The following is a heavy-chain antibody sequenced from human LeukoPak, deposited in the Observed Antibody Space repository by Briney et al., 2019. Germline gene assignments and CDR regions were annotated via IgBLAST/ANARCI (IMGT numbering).Heavy chain of an antibody. CDR2: IYYSGST. CDR3: ARAPSFLVGGLEY. D-gene: IGHD3-16*01. J-gene: IGHJ4*02. Sequence: SETLSLTCTVSGGSISSHYWSWIRQPPGKGLEWIGCIYYSGSTNYNPSLKSRVTISIDTSKNQFSLKLSSVTASDTAGYYCARAPSFLVGGLEYSGPGNLVTVSS. CDR1: GGSISSHY. V-gene: IGHV4-59*11.